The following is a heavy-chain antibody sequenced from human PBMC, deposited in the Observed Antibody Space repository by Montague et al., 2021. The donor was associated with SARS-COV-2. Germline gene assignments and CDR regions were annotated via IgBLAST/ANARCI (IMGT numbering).Heavy chain of an antibody. CDR1: GGSISSSSHY. Sequence: SETLSLTCTVSGGSISSSSHYWGWIRQPPGKGLDWIGSIYYSGSTYYNPSLKSRVTISVDTSKNQFSLRVRSVTAADTAVYYCARHLFSFSDSGTLGYFDYWGHGTLVAGSS. V-gene: IGHV4-39*01. D-gene: IGHD3-10*01. CDR2: IYYSGST. J-gene: IGHJ4*01. CDR3: ARHLFSFSDSGTLGYFDY.